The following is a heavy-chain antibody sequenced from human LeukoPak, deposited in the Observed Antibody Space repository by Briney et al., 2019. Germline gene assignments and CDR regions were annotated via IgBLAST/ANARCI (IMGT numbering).Heavy chain of an antibody. J-gene: IGHJ4*02. Sequence: SETLTLTCTVSGGSISGYYWSWIRQPPGKGLEYIGYVDYSGSTSHNPSLKSRVTISVDTSKDQFSLRLTSVTASDTAVYYCARSWGYGDYGGFFDYWGQGTLVTVSS. D-gene: IGHD4-17*01. CDR3: ARSWGYGDYGGFFDY. CDR2: VDYSGST. CDR1: GGSISGYY. V-gene: IGHV4-59*08.